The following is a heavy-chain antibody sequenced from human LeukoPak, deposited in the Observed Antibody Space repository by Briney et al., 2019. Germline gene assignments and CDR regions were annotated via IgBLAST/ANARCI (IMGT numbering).Heavy chain of an antibody. CDR1: GLTFSSHS. J-gene: IGHJ4*02. Sequence: PGGSLRLSCAVSGLTFSSHSMNWVRQAPGKGLEWVSSISRNSRYIYYADSMRGRFTISRDNAKNSLYLQMNSLKPEDTAVYYCARVAEAAAFDSWGQGTLVTVSS. D-gene: IGHD6-13*01. CDR2: ISRNSRYI. CDR3: ARVAEAAAFDS. V-gene: IGHV3-21*06.